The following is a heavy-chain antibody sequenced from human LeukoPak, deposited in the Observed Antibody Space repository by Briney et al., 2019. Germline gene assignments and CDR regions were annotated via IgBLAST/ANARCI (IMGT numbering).Heavy chain of an antibody. V-gene: IGHV4-31*03. CDR2: IYYSGST. J-gene: IGHJ4*02. D-gene: IGHD5-18*01. CDR3: ARDPGGQLFRPHYFDY. Sequence: PSETLSLTCTVSGGSISSGGYYWSWIRQHPGKGLEWIGYIYYSGSTYYNPSLKSRVTISVDTSKNQFSLKLSSVTAADTAVYYCARDPGGQLFRPHYFDYWGQGTLVTVSS. CDR1: GGSISSGGYY.